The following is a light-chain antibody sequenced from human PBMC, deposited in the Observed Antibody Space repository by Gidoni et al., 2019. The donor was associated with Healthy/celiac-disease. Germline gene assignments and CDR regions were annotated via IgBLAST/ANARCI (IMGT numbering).Light chain of an antibody. CDR2: GAS. J-gene: IGKJ1*01. CDR3: QQYGSSPGT. V-gene: IGKV3-20*01. Sequence: EIVLTQSPGTLSLSPGERATLSCRASQSVSSSYLAWYQQQPGQAPRLLIYGASSRATGIPDRFSCSGSGTDFTLTISRLEPEDFAVYYCQQYGSSPGTFSQGTKVEIK. CDR1: QSVSSSY.